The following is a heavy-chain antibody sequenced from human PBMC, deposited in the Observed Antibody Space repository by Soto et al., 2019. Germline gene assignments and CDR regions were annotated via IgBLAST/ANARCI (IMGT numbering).Heavy chain of an antibody. CDR3: AKSVYDSSGYYLRYFDY. CDR2: ISSSSSTI. CDR1: GFTFSSYS. V-gene: IGHV3-48*01. D-gene: IGHD3-22*01. Sequence: PGGSLRLSCAASGFTFSSYSMNWVRQAPGKGLEWVSYISSSSSTIYYADSVKGRFTISRDNSKNTLYLQMNSLRAEDTAVYYCAKSVYDSSGYYLRYFDYWGQGTLVPVSS. J-gene: IGHJ4*02.